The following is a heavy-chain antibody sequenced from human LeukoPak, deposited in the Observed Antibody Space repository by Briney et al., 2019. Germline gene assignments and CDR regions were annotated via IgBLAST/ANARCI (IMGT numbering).Heavy chain of an antibody. Sequence: ASVKVSCKASGYTFTNYDINWVRQATGEGLEWMGWMNPNTANTGYAQKFQGRATMTTDTSTSTAYMELRSLRSDDTAVYYCARTVKRVEPRGDWFDPWGQGTLATVSS. CDR2: MNPNTANT. CDR1: GYTFTNYD. CDR3: ARTVKRVEPRGDWFDP. D-gene: IGHD1-14*01. V-gene: IGHV1-8*01. J-gene: IGHJ5*02.